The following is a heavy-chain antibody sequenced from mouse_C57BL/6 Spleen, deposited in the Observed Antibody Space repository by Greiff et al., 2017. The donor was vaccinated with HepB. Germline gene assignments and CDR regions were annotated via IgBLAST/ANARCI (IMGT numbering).Heavy chain of an antibody. D-gene: IGHD2-4*01. CDR3: ARGGYDYDFDY. CDR2: IYPGDGDT. CDR1: GYAFSSSW. Sequence: VQLVESGPELVKPGASVKISCKASGYAFSSSWMNWVKQRPGKGLEWIGRIYPGDGDTNYNGKFKGKATLTADKSSSTAYMQLSSLTSEDSAVYFCARGGYDYDFDYWGQGTTLTVSS. J-gene: IGHJ2*01. V-gene: IGHV1-82*01.